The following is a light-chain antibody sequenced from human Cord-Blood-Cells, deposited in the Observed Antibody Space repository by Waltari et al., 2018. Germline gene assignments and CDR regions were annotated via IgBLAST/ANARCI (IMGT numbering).Light chain of an antibody. V-gene: IGLV2-14*01. Sequence: QSALTQPASVSGSPGQSITISCTGTSSDGGGYNYVSWYQQHPGKAPKLMIYEVSNRPSGVSNRFSGSKSGNTASLTISGLQAEDEADYYCCSYTSSSTLVFGGGTKLTVL. CDR3: CSYTSSSTLV. CDR1: SSDGGGYNY. J-gene: IGLJ3*02. CDR2: EVS.